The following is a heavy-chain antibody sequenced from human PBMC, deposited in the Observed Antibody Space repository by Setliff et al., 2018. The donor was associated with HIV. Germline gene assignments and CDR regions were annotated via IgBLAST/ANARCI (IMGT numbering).Heavy chain of an antibody. V-gene: IGHV3-74*03. Sequence: PGGSLRLSCAASGFTFSTYGTHWVRQAPGKGLVWVSRLNTDVSSTKYADSVKGRFTISRDNAKNTMYLQMNSLRAEDTAIYYWARKLRPGHGVDVWGQGTTVTVSS. J-gene: IGHJ6*02. CDR2: LNTDVSST. CDR1: GFTFSTYG. D-gene: IGHD3-10*01. CDR3: ARKLRPGHGVDV.